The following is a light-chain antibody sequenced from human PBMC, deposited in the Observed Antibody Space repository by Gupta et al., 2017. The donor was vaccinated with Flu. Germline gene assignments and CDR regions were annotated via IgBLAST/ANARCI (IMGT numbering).Light chain of an antibody. Sequence: PGQTARIPCSGDVLPKQYAYWYQQRPGQAPVQVIYKDNERASGIPERFSGSSSGTTVTLTIRGVQAEDEADYYCQSVDSSGTWVFGGGTKLTVL. CDR1: VLPKQY. CDR3: QSVDSSGTWV. V-gene: IGLV3-25*03. J-gene: IGLJ3*02. CDR2: KDN.